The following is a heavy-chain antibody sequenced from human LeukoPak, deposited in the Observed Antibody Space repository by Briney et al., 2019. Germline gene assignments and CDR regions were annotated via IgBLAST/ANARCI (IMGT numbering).Heavy chain of an antibody. J-gene: IGHJ4*02. CDR1: GFTFSSYA. CDR3: ARVRDLGYSYGYGLEDY. Sequence: GGSLRLSCAASGFTFSSYAIHWVRQAPGKGLEWVAVISYDGSNKYYADSVKGRFTISRDNSKNTLYLQMNSLRAEDTAVYYCARVRDLGYSYGYGLEDYWGQGTLVTVSS. D-gene: IGHD5-18*01. CDR2: ISYDGSNK. V-gene: IGHV3-30-3*01.